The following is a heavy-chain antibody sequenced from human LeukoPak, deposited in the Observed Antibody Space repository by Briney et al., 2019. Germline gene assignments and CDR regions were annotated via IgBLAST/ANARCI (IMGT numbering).Heavy chain of an antibody. CDR3: ARDFRGYYYGMDV. CDR1: GFTVSSNY. Sequence: GGSLRLSCAASGFTVSSNYMSWVRQAPGKGLEWVSVIYSGGSTYYADSVKDRFTISRDNSKNTLYLQMNSLRAEDTAVYYCARDFRGYYYGMDVWGQGTTVTVSS. CDR2: IYSGGST. D-gene: IGHD5-24*01. J-gene: IGHJ6*02. V-gene: IGHV3-53*01.